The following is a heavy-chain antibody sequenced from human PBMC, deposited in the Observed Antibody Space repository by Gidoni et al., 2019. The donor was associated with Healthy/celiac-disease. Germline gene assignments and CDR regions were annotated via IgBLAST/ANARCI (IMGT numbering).Heavy chain of an antibody. CDR1: GFTVSSNY. CDR2: IYSGGST. Sequence: EVQLVESGGGLVQPGGSLRLSCAASGFTVSSNYMSWVRQAPGKGLEWVSVIYSGGSTYYADSVKGRFTISRDNSKNTLYLQMNSLRAEDTAVYYCAGDGDGYNYVPGAFDIWGQGTMVTVSS. V-gene: IGHV3-66*02. CDR3: AGDGDGYNYVPGAFDI. D-gene: IGHD5-12*01. J-gene: IGHJ3*02.